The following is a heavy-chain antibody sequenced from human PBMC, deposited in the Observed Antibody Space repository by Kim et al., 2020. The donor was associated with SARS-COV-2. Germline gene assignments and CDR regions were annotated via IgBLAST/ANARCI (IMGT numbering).Heavy chain of an antibody. J-gene: IGHJ4*02. CDR2: IKSKTDGGTT. Sequence: GGSLRLSCAASGFTFSNAWMSWVRQAPGKGLEWVGRIKSKTDGGTTDYAAPVKGRFTISRDDSKNTLYLQMNSLKTEDTAVYYCTTDQWRQQLFDYWGQGTLVTVSS. CDR1: GFTFSNAW. CDR3: TTDQWRQQLFDY. D-gene: IGHD6-13*01. V-gene: IGHV3-15*01.